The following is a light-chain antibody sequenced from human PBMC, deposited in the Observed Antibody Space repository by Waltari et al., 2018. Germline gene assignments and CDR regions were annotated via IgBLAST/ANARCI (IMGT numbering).Light chain of an antibody. Sequence: QSALTQHASVFGSPVQSIPISCTATTSDLGGYNYVSWYHQHPGKAPKLIIFDVSSRPSGVSNRFSGSKSANTASLIISGLQAEDEADYYCCSFTSSSTWVFGGGTKLTVL. CDR2: DVS. CDR3: CSFTSSSTWV. CDR1: TSDLGGYNY. J-gene: IGLJ3*02. V-gene: IGLV2-14*03.